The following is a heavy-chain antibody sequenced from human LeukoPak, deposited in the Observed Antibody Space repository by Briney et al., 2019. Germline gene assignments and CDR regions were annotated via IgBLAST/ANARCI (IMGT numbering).Heavy chain of an antibody. V-gene: IGHV4-31*03. J-gene: IGHJ5*02. Sequence: SETLSLTCTVSGGSISSGGYYWSWIRQHPGKGLEWIGYIYYSGSTYYNPSLKSRVTISVDTSKNQFSLKLSSVTAADTAVYYCATVPYSGYDRASGFDPWGQGTLVTVSS. CDR2: IYYSGST. D-gene: IGHD5-12*01. CDR1: GGSISSGGYY. CDR3: ATVPYSGYDRASGFDP.